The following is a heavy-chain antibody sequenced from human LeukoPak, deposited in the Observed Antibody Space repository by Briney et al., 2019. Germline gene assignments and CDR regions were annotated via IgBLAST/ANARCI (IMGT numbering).Heavy chain of an antibody. D-gene: IGHD3-3*01. Sequence: AGGSLRLSCTASGFTFSTYAMNWVRQAPGKGLEWVSSISRTVENTYYADSVKGRFTISRDNSKNMVHLKMNSLRGDDTAVYYCAKGTVGFLEWSQRGSFDYWGQGALVTVSS. CDR2: ISRTVENT. V-gene: IGHV3-23*01. CDR3: AKGTVGFLEWSQRGSFDY. CDR1: GFTFSTYA. J-gene: IGHJ4*02.